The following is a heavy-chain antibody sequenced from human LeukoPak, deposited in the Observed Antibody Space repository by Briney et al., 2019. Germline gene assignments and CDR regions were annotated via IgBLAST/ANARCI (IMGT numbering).Heavy chain of an antibody. CDR1: GGSFSDYS. CDR2: INHSGGT. CDR3: ARVGYSYSINDWSRTGLGAYPTKYYMDV. J-gene: IGHJ6*03. D-gene: IGHD5-18*01. Sequence: SETLSLTCAVYGGSFSDYSWSWIRQPPGKGLEWIGEINHSGGTSHNPSLMIRVIMLVDTSENQFSLKVSSVTAADTAVYYCARVGYSYSINDWSRTGLGAYPTKYYMDVWGKGTTVTVSS. V-gene: IGHV4-34*01.